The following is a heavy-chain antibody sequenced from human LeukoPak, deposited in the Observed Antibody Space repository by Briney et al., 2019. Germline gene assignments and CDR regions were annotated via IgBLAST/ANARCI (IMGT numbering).Heavy chain of an antibody. J-gene: IGHJ4*02. CDR3: AKDIGRDGVGATTDY. CDR2: ISWDGGST. CDR1: GSTFDDYT. Sequence: GGSLRLSCAASGSTFDDYTMHWVRQAPGKGLEWVSLISWDGGSTYYADSVKGRFTISRDNSKNSLYLQMNSLRTEDTALYYCAKDIGRDGVGATTDYWGQGTLVTVSS. V-gene: IGHV3-43*01. D-gene: IGHD1-26*01.